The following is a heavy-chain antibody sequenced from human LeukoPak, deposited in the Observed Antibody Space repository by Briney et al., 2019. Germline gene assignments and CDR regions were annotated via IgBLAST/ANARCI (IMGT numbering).Heavy chain of an antibody. D-gene: IGHD3-3*02. CDR3: ARDLAPTYYYYGMDV. CDR1: GGTFSSYA. V-gene: IGHV1-69*04. Sequence: SVKVSCKASGGTFSSYAISWVRQAPGQGHEWMGRIIPILGIANYAQKFQGRVTITADKSTSTAYMELSSLRSEDTAVYYCARDLAPTYYYYGMDVWGQGTTVTVSS. J-gene: IGHJ6*02. CDR2: IIPILGIA.